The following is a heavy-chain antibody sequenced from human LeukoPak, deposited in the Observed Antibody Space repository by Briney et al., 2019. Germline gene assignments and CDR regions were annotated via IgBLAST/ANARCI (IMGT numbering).Heavy chain of an antibody. CDR2: IIPIFGTA. V-gene: IGHV1-69*13. Sequence: SVKVSCKASGGTFSSYAISWVRQAPGQGLEWMGGIIPIFGTANYAQKFQGRVTITADESTSTAYMELSSLRSEDTAVYYCATPSGAVAGTYYFDCWGQGTLVTVSS. CDR1: GGTFSSYA. D-gene: IGHD6-19*01. J-gene: IGHJ4*02. CDR3: ATPSGAVAGTYYFDC.